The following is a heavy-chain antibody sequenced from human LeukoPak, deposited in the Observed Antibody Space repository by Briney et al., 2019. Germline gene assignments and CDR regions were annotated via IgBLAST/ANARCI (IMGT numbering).Heavy chain of an antibody. J-gene: IGHJ4*02. CDR3: ATGSGSYYNLHY. V-gene: IGHV3-7*02. CDR2: IKQDESEK. CDR1: GFTLSSCW. D-gene: IGHD3-10*01. Sequence: PGGSLRLSCAAPGFTLSSCWMSWVRQAPGKGLEWVANIKQDESEKYYVGSVEGRFTISRDNAKNSLYLQMNSLRAEDTAVYYCATGSGSYYNLHYWGQGTLVTVSS.